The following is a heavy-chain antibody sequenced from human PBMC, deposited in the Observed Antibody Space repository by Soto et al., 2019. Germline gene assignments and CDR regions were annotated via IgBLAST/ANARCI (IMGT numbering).Heavy chain of an antibody. J-gene: IGHJ6*02. V-gene: IGHV3-33*01. D-gene: IGHD1-1*01. CDR3: ARDGQQLEPYAMDV. Sequence: QVQLVESGGNMVQPGRSLRLSCAASGFTFGNNAMHWVRHAAGKGLEWVAQIWFDGNNKYYTDSVKGRFTISRDNLKNTVYLQMDRLRADDTAVYYCARDGQQLEPYAMDVWGQGTTVIVSS. CDR1: GFTFGNNA. CDR2: IWFDGNNK.